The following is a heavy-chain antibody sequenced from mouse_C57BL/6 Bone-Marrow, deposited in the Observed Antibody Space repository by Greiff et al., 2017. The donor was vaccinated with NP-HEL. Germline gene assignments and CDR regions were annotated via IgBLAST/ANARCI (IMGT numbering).Heavy chain of an antibody. CDR3: ARGVFTTVVPFAY. CDR1: GYTFTSHW. V-gene: IGHV1-56*01. D-gene: IGHD1-1*01. Sequence: QVQLKQSGPELVRPGASVKLSCTAPGYTFTSHWMQWVSQRPEQGLEWIGEIFPGSGSTYYNETFKGKATLTVDTSSSTAYMQLSSLTSEDSAVYFCARGVFTTVVPFAYWGQGTLVTVSA. J-gene: IGHJ3*01. CDR2: IFPGSGST.